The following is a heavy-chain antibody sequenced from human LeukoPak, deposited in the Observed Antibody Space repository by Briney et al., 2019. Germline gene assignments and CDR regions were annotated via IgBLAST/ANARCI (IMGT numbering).Heavy chain of an antibody. Sequence: ASVKVSCKASGYTFTSYGISWVRQAPGQGLEWMGWISAYNGNTNYAQKLQGRVTMTTDTSTSTAYMELRSLRSDDTAVYYCARDVRAVATHYYAYQIDYWGQGTLVTVSS. CDR1: GYTFTSYG. J-gene: IGHJ4*02. D-gene: IGHD3-10*01. CDR2: ISAYNGNT. CDR3: ARDVRAVATHYYAYQIDY. V-gene: IGHV1-18*01.